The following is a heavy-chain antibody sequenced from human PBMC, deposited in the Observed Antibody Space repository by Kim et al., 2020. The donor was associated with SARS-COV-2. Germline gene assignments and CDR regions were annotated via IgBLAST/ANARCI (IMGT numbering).Heavy chain of an antibody. CDR3: ARDGGDIVYGMDV. CDR2: IYSGGST. Sequence: GGSLRLSCAASGFTVSSNYMSWVRQAPGKGLEWVSVIYSGGSTYYADSVKGRFTISRDNSKNTLYLQMNSLRAEDTAVYYCARDGGDIVYGMDVWGQGTTVTVSS. D-gene: IGHD2-15*01. CDR1: GFTVSSNY. J-gene: IGHJ6*02. V-gene: IGHV3-53*01.